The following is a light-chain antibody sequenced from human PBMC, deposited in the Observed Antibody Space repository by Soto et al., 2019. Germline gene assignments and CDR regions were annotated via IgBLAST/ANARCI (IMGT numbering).Light chain of an antibody. V-gene: IGLV2-11*01. J-gene: IGLJ1*01. Sequence: QSVLTQPRSVSGSPGQSVTISCTGTSSDVGAYNYVSWYQQHPGTVPRLMIYDVSKRPSGVPDRFSGSKSGNTASLTISGLQAEDEADYYCCSYAGNDYVFGTGTKLTVL. CDR1: SSDVGAYNY. CDR2: DVS. CDR3: CSYAGNDYV.